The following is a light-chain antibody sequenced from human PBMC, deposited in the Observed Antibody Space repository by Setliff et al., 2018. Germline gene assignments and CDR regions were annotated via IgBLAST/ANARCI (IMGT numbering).Light chain of an antibody. CDR3: QSSDSSGIVV. J-gene: IGLJ2*01. CDR2: RDN. CDR1: ALSSQY. V-gene: IGLV3-25*03. Sequence: SYELTQPPSVSVSPGQTTRVTCSAHALSSQYVYWYQQKPGQAPVLVIYRDNERPSGIPERFSGSSSGTTVTLTITGVQAEDEADYYCQSSDSSGIVVFGGGTQLTV.